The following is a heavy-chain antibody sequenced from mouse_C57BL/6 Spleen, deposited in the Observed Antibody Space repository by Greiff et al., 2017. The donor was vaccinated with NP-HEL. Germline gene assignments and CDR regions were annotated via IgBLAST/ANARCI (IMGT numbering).Heavy chain of an antibody. D-gene: IGHD3-2*02. CDR1: GYTFTSYW. Sequence: QVQLQQPGAELVRPGSSVKLSCKASGYTFTSYWMDWVKQRPGQGLEWIGNIYPSDSETHYNQTFKDKATLTVDKSSSTAYMQLSSLTSEDSAVYYCARRGTAQALYYFDYWGQGTTLTVSS. J-gene: IGHJ2*01. CDR3: ARRGTAQALYYFDY. CDR2: IYPSDSET. V-gene: IGHV1-61*01.